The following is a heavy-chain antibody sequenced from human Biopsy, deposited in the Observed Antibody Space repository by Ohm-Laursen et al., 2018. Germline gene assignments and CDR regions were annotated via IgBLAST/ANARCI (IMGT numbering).Heavy chain of an antibody. Sequence: SLRLSCAAPGFTFSSYGMSWVRQAPGKGLEWVSVLSGSGGTTYYADSVKGRFTISRDNSKNTLYLQMNSLTAEDTAVYYCAKDQGYYYDRSVYYYFDYWGQGTLVTVSS. CDR2: LSGSGGTT. CDR3: AKDQGYYYDRSVYYYFDY. CDR1: GFTFSSYG. D-gene: IGHD3-22*01. V-gene: IGHV3-23*01. J-gene: IGHJ4*02.